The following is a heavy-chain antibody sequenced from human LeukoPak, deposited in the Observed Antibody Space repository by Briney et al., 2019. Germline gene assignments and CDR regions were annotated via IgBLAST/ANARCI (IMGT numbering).Heavy chain of an antibody. CDR3: ARDPKSQLLLDY. D-gene: IGHD2-2*01. CDR1: GFTFTDEY. J-gene: IGHJ4*02. V-gene: IGHV1-2*02. CDR2: INPYSGAI. Sequence: ASVKVSCKSSGFTFTDEYIHWVRQAPGQGLEWMGWINPYSGAINYAQKFQGRVTLTRDTPISTAYMELSRLTSGDTAVYYCARDPKSQLLLDYWGQGTLVTVSS.